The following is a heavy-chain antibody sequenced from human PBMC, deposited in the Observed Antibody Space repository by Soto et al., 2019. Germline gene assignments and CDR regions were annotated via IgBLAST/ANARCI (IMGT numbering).Heavy chain of an antibody. Sequence: QVQLQESGPGLVKPSQTLSLTCTLSGGSISSGGYYWSWIRQHPGKGLEWIGYIYYSGSTYYNPSLKSRVTISVDTSKNQFSLKLSSLTAADTAVYYCARDHPQLYAFDIWGQGTMVTVSS. J-gene: IGHJ3*02. CDR3: ARDHPQLYAFDI. CDR1: GGSISSGGYY. CDR2: IYYSGST. V-gene: IGHV4-31*03.